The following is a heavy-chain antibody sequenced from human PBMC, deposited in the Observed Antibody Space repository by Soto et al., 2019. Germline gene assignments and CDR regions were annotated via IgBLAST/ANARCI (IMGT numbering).Heavy chain of an antibody. V-gene: IGHV1-18*01. CDR2: ISAYNGNT. D-gene: IGHD3-3*01. Sequence: ASVKVSCKASGYTFTSYGISWVRQAPGQGLEWMGWISAYNGNTNYAQKLQGRVTMTTDTSTSTAYMELRSLRSDDTAVYYCARAHEEPLWSGYYGFDPWGQGTLVTVSS. CDR1: GYTFTSYG. CDR3: ARAHEEPLWSGYYGFDP. J-gene: IGHJ5*02.